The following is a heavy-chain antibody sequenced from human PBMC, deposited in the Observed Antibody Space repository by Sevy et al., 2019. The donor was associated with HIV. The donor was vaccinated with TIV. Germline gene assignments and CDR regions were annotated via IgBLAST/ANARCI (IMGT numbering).Heavy chain of an antibody. V-gene: IGHV3-9*01. CDR2: ISWNSGSI. J-gene: IGHJ4*02. CDR1: GFTFDDYA. CDR3: AKGGYYRSGSDGYFDY. Sequence: GGSLRLSCAASGFTFDDYAMHWVRQAPGKGLEWVSVISWNSGSIGYAASVKGRFTISRDNAKNYLYLQMNSLRAEDTALYYCAKGGYYRSGSDGYFDYWGQGTLVTVSS. D-gene: IGHD6-19*01.